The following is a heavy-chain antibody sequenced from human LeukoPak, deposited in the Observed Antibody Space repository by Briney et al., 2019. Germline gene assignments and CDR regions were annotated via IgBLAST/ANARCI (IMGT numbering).Heavy chain of an antibody. V-gene: IGHV5-51*01. CDR1: GYSFTRYW. CDR2: IYPGDSDT. J-gene: IGHJ6*03. CDR3: ARHHGTGDYYYYYYMDV. Sequence: GESLKISCKGCGYSFTRYWIGWVRQMPGKGLEWMGIIYPGDSDTRYSPSFQGQVTISADKSISTAYLQWSSLKASDTAMYYCARHHGTGDYYYYYYMDVWGKGTTVTVSS. D-gene: IGHD3-10*01.